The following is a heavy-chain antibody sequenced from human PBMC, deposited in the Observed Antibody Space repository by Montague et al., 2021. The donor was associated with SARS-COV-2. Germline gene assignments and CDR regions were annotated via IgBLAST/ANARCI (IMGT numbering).Heavy chain of an antibody. CDR1: GGFISDSYY. D-gene: IGHD3-10*01. CDR3: VRGAEEAHFAMDV. V-gene: IGHV4-39*02. Sequence: SETLSLTCIVSGGFISDSYYWAWIRQAPGKGLEWLGSLYRSGSVYSNPSFKSRVSISVDKSKNHFSLRPTSATAAETAVYYCVRGAEEAHFAMDVWGQGTTVTVSS. CDR2: LYRSGSV. J-gene: IGHJ6*02.